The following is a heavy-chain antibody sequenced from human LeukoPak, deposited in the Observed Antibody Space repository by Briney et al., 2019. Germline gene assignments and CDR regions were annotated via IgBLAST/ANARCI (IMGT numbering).Heavy chain of an antibody. J-gene: IGHJ3*01. CDR2: IYPGDSGP. Sequence: HGESLKISCKVSGYSFTSYCIGWVRQMPGKGLEWMGIIYPGDSGPTYSPSFQGQVTISVDKSINTAYMQWSSLQASDTAMYYCGRSGDRVPPQNDIFDVCGQGKMVTVSP. D-gene: IGHD5/OR15-5a*01. CDR3: GRSGDRVPPQNDIFDV. V-gene: IGHV5-51*01. CDR1: GYSFTSYC.